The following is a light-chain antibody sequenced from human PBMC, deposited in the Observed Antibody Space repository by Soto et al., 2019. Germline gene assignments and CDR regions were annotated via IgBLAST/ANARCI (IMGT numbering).Light chain of an antibody. CDR2: GAS. V-gene: IGKV3-11*01. J-gene: IGKJ1*01. Sequence: DIVVTQSPATLSVSPGERATLSCRASQIVGNNLAWYRQKSGQAPRLLIYGASTRATGIPARFSGSGSGTDFTLTISSLEPEDFAVYYCQQRSDWPVTFGQGTKVDI. CDR1: QIVGNN. CDR3: QQRSDWPVT.